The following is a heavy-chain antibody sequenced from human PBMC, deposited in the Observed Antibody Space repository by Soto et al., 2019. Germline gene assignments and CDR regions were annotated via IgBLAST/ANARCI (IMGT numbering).Heavy chain of an antibody. V-gene: IGHV3-23*01. CDR2: ISGSGGST. J-gene: IGHJ4*02. CDR1: GFTFSSYA. Sequence: GGSLRLSCAASGFTFSSYAMSWVRQAPGKGLEWVSAISGSGGSTYYADSVKGRFTISRDNSKNTLYLQMNSLRAEDTAVYYCAKDSVVARSYSYGYDFDYWGQGTLVTVSS. D-gene: IGHD5-18*01. CDR3: AKDSVVARSYSYGYDFDY.